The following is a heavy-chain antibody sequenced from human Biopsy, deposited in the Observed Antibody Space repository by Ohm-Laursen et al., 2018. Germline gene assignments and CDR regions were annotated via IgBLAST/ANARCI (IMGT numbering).Heavy chain of an antibody. CDR2: IHYTGHI. CDR1: GDTISTYY. J-gene: IGHJ2*01. CDR3: ARNRVDVVKVTTIGWNFDL. D-gene: IGHD5-12*01. V-gene: IGHV4-59*08. Sequence: SDTLSLTWIVSGDTISTYYWNWIRQTPGKGLEWIGYIHYTGHIRINPSLNSRATISVDTSKDHFSLKLSSLTAADTAIYYCARNRVDVVKVTTIGWNFDLWGRGTLVTVS.